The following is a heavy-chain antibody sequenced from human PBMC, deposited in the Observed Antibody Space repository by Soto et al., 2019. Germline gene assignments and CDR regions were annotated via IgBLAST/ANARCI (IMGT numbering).Heavy chain of an antibody. CDR1: GGFITNDY. CDR2: VYHTGST. V-gene: IGHV4-59*08. Sequence: SETLSLTCAVSGGFITNDYWSWIRQPPGKGLEWIGYVYHTGSTNYKPSLKSRVTISVDKSKNQFSLKLTSVTAADTAVYYCARHPIRYYDVLTGQIVYPEFNWVDPWGHRILVTVSS. D-gene: IGHD3-9*01. CDR3: ARHPIRYYDVLTGQIVYPEFNWVDP. J-gene: IGHJ5*02.